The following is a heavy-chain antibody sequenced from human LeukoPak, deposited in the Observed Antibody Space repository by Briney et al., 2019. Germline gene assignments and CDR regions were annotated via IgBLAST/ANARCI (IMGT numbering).Heavy chain of an antibody. D-gene: IGHD2-2*02. CDR3: ARVDCSSTSCYSYFDY. CDR2: ISTSGST. J-gene: IGHJ4*02. V-gene: IGHV4-4*07. Sequence: MPSETLSLTCTVSGGSISSYYWSWVRQPAGKGLEWVGLISTSGSTTYNPSLKSRVTMSVDTSKNQFSLKLSSVTAADTAVYYCARVDCSSTSCYSYFDYWGQGTLVTASS. CDR1: GGSISSYY.